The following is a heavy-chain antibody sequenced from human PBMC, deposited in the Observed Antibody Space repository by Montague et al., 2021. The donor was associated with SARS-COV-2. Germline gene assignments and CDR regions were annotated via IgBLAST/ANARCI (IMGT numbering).Heavy chain of an antibody. Sequence: SETLSLTCAVYGGSFSGYYWSWIRQPPGKGLEWIGEINNMGSTNYNPPPRSGATISVDTSKNQFSLKRSSVTAADTAVYYCARGHYSSSWYGIRYYFDYWGQGTLVTVSS. CDR1: GGSFSGYY. D-gene: IGHD6-13*01. CDR2: INNMGST. V-gene: IGHV4-34*01. J-gene: IGHJ4*02. CDR3: ARGHYSSSWYGIRYYFDY.